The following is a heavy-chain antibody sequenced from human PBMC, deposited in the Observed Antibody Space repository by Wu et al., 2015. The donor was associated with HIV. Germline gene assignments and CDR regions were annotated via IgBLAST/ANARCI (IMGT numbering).Heavy chain of an antibody. CDR2: IIPIFGTA. CDR3: ATIPFRYYYDSSGYYDY. V-gene: IGHV1-69*13. J-gene: IGHJ4*02. D-gene: IGHD3-22*01. Sequence: QVQLVQSGAEVKKPGSSVKVSCKASGGTFSSYAISWVRQAPGQGLEWMGRIIPIFGTANYAQKFQGRVTITADESTSTAYMELSSLRSEDTAVYYCATIPFRYYYDSSGYYDYWGQGTLVTVSS. CDR1: GGTFSSYA.